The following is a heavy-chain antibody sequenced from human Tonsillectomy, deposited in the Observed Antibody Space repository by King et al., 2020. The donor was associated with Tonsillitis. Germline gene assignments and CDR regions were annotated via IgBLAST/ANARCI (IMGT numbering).Heavy chain of an antibody. V-gene: IGHV3-23*04. D-gene: IGHD5-12*01. Sequence: VQLVESGGGLVQPGGSLRLSCAASGFTFSSYAMSWVRQAPGKGLEWVSGISGSGGSTYSADSVKGRFTMSRDNSKNTLYLQMNSLRAEDTAVYYCAKDKVAAMPRNAFDFWGQGTMVTDSS. CDR3: AKDKVAAMPRNAFDF. CDR2: ISGSGGST. J-gene: IGHJ3*01. CDR1: GFTFSSYA.